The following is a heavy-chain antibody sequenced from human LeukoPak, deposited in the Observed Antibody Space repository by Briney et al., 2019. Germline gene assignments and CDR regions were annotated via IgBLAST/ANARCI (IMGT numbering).Heavy chain of an antibody. J-gene: IGHJ5*02. Sequence: SGPLSLTGIVSGGPISSGNYYWSWIRQHPGKALEWIGYIYYSGNTYYNPSLKSRVTISVDTSKNQFSLKLSSVTAADTAVYYCARDRTVRGGRWFDPWGQGTLVTVSS. CDR3: ARDRTVRGGRWFDP. CDR1: GGPISSGNYY. CDR2: IYYSGNT. V-gene: IGHV4-31*03. D-gene: IGHD1-14*01.